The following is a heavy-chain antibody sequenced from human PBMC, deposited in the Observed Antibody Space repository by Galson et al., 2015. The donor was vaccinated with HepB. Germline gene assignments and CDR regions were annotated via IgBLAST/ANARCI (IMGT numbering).Heavy chain of an antibody. V-gene: IGHV3-23*01. CDR2: ISGSGGST. CDR3: AKDQTYYYDSSGYYVDYWYFDL. J-gene: IGHJ2*01. CDR1: GFTFSSYA. Sequence: SLRLSCAASGFTFSSYAMSWVRQAPGKGLEWVSAISGSGGSTYYADSVKGRFTISRDNSKNTLYLQMNSLRAEDTAVYYCAKDQTYYYDSSGYYVDYWYFDLWGRGTLVTVSS. D-gene: IGHD3-22*01.